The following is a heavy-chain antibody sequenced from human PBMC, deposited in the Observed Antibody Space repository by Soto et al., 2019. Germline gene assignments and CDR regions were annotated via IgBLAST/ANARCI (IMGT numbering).Heavy chain of an antibody. CDR2: ISGSGGST. D-gene: IGHD3-16*01. J-gene: IGHJ6*02. CDR3: AKVITDGYYYYGMDV. Sequence: GGSLRLSCAASGFTFSSYAMSWVRQAPGKGLEWVSAISGSGGSTYYADSVKGLFTISRDNSKNTLYLQMNSLRAEDTAVYYCAKVITDGYYYYGMDVWGQGTTVTVSS. CDR1: GFTFSSYA. V-gene: IGHV3-23*01.